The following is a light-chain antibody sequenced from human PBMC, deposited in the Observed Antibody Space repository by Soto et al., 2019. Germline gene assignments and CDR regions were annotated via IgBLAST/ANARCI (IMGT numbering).Light chain of an antibody. V-gene: IGKV3-20*01. CDR1: QSVSSSY. CDR2: GTS. CDR3: QQYGSSSWT. J-gene: IGKJ1*01. Sequence: EIVLTQSPGTLSLSPGERATLSCRASQSVSSSYLAWYQQKPGQAPRLLLYGTSSRATAIPDRFSGSGSGTDFTLTISRLEPEVFAVYYCQQYGSSSWTFGKGTKVEIK.